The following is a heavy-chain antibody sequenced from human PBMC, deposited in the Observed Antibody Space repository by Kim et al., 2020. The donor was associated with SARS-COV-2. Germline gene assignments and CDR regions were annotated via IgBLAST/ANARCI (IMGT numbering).Heavy chain of an antibody. V-gene: IGHV3-23*01. Sequence: GGSLRLSCVASGISFNSYAMSWVRQAPGKGLEWVSAINGVGSNTFYANSVKGRFTISRDNSKNTLYLHMNGLRPEDTAVYFCAKDSSHYRFFAYWGQGTL. CDR2: INGVGSNT. CDR1: GISFNSYA. J-gene: IGHJ4*02. D-gene: IGHD6-6*01. CDR3: AKDSSHYRFFAY.